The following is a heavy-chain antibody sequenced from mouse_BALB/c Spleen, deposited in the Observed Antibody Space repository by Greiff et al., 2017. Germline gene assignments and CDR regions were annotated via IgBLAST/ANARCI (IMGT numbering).Heavy chain of an antibody. CDR3: AREGDGYYAMDY. Sequence: EVQGVESGGGLVQPGGSLKLSCAASGFTFSSFGMHWVRQAPGKGLEWVAYISSGSSTTYYADTVKGRFTISRDNPKNTLFLQMTSLRSEDTAMYYCAREGDGYYAMDYWGQGTSVTVSS. J-gene: IGHJ4*01. CDR2: ISSGSSTT. V-gene: IGHV5-17*02. CDR1: GFTFSSFG.